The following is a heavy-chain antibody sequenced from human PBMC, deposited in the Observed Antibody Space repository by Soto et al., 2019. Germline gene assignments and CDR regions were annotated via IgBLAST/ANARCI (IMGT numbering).Heavy chain of an antibody. V-gene: IGHV3-23*01. D-gene: IGHD2-15*01. Sequence: GGSLRLSCAASGFTFSSYAMSWVRQAPGKGLEWVSAISGSGGSTYYADSVKGRFTISRDNSKNTLYLQMNSLRAEDTAVYYCAKGTGYDFPARYCSGGSCYLTYYYYYYMDVWGKGTTVTVSS. CDR2: ISGSGGST. CDR3: AKGTGYDFPARYCSGGSCYLTYYYYYYMDV. J-gene: IGHJ6*03. CDR1: GFTFSSYA.